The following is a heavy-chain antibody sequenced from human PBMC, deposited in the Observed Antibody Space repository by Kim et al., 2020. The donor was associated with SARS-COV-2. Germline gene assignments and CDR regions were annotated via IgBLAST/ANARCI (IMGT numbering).Heavy chain of an antibody. J-gene: IGHJ4*02. V-gene: IGHV4-34*01. CDR3: ARGPLGSLTRYYYYGSVPFDY. CDR2: INHSGST. D-gene: IGHD3-10*01. CDR1: GGSFSGYY. Sequence: SETLSLTCAVYGGSFSGYYWSWIRQPPGKGLEWIGEINHSGSTNYNPSLKSRVTISVDTSKNQFSLKLSSVTAADTAVYYCARGPLGSLTRYYYYGSVPFDYWGQGTLVTVSS.